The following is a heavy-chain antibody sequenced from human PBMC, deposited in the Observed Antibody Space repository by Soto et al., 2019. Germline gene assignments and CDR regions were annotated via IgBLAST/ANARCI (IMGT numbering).Heavy chain of an antibody. CDR3: TGGPPNWGFDF. V-gene: IGHV1-8*01. D-gene: IGHD7-27*01. Sequence: GASVKVSCKASGYTFTSYDINWVRQTAGQGLEWMGWMSPKTANTGYAQKFQDRVTMTRSTSISTAYMELSSLTSEDTAVYYCTGGPPNWGFDFWGQGTPVTVSS. J-gene: IGHJ4*01. CDR1: GYTFTSYD. CDR2: MSPKTANT.